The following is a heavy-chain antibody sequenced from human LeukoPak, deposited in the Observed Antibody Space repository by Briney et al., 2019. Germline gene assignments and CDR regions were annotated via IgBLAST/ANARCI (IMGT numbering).Heavy chain of an antibody. V-gene: IGHV1-46*01. CDR1: GYTFTINH. CDR2: INPSGDST. CDR3: AKLATSDTGETY. J-gene: IGHJ4*02. Sequence: ATVKVSCKASGYTFTINHIHWVRQAPGQGLESMGVINPSGDSTTYAQNFQGRVTMTRDTSTSTVYMELRSLRSEDTAIYYCAKLATSDTGETYWGQGTLVTVSS. D-gene: IGHD3-3*02.